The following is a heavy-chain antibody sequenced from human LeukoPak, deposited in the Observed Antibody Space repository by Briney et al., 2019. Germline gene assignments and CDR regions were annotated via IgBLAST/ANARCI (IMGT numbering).Heavy chain of an antibody. J-gene: IGHJ6*02. CDR3: ARVNNGYSYGYGDYYYYGMDV. D-gene: IGHD5-18*01. CDR2: MNPNSGNT. V-gene: IGHV1-8*01. Sequence: WASVKVSCKASGYTFTSYDINWVRKATGQGLEWMGWMNPNSGNTGYAQTFKGRVTMTRNTSISTAYMELSSLRSEDTAVYYCARVNNGYSYGYGDYYYYGMDVWGQGTTVTVSS. CDR1: GYTFTSYD.